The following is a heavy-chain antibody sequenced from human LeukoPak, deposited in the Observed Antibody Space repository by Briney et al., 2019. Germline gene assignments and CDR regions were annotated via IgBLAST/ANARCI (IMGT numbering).Heavy chain of an antibody. D-gene: IGHD3-22*01. CDR3: AKVRYYYDSSGYRYFDY. Sequence: PGGSLRLSCAASGFTFSSYAMSWVRQAPGKGLEWVSAISGSGGSTYYADSVKGRFTISRDNSKNTLYLQMNSLRAEDTAVYYCAKVRYYYDSSGYRYFDYWGQGTLVTVSS. CDR1: GFTFSSYA. V-gene: IGHV3-23*01. CDR2: ISGSGGST. J-gene: IGHJ4*02.